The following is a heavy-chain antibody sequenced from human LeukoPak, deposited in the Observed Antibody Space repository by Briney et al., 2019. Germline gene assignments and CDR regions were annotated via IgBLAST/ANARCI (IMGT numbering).Heavy chain of an antibody. D-gene: IGHD3-22*01. J-gene: IGHJ5*02. V-gene: IGHV4-30-2*01. CDR3: ARDSRYYYDSSGYLNWFDP. Sequence: PSETLSLTCAVSGGSISSGGYSWSWIRQPPGKGLEWIGYIYHSGSTYYNPSLKSRVTISVDRSKNQFSLKLSSVTAADTAVYYCARDSRYYYDSSGYLNWFDPWGQGTLVTVSS. CDR2: IYHSGST. CDR1: GGSISSGGYS.